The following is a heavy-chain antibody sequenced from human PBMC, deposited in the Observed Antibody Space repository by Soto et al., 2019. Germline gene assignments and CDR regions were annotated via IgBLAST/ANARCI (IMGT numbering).Heavy chain of an antibody. CDR2: INSGGTSI. CDR3: ARENYGDAFDF. V-gene: IGHV3-48*03. D-gene: IGHD4-17*01. J-gene: IGHJ4*02. CDR1: GFTVTNYE. Sequence: GGSLRLSCAASGFTVTNYEMSWVRQAPGKGLEWVSYINSGGTSIKYADSVKGRFTISRGNARNSLYLQMNSLRDEDTAVYYCARENYGDAFDFWGQGALVTVSS.